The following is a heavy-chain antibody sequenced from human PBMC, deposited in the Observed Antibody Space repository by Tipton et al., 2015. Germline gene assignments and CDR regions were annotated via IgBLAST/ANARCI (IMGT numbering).Heavy chain of an antibody. CDR3: ARGRGLGLFDY. D-gene: IGHD1-26*01. CDR2: TYYKSKWYH. V-gene: IGHV6-1*01. Sequence: GLVKPSQTLSLTCDISGDSVSSNRVTWNWIGQSPSRGLEWLGKTYYKSKWYHDYAISVQSRITLTADTSKDQFSLQLNSVTPDDSAVYYCARGRGLGLFDYWGQGTLVTVSS. CDR1: GDSVSSNRVT. J-gene: IGHJ4*02.